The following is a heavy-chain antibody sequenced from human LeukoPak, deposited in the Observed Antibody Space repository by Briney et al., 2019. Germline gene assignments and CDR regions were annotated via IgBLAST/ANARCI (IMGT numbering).Heavy chain of an antibody. CDR2: ISSSGSTI. D-gene: IGHD1-14*01. Sequence: TPGGSLRLSCAASGFTFSDYYMSWIRQAPGKGLEWVSYISSSGSTIYYADSVKGRFTISRDNAKNPLYLQMNSLRAEDTAVYYCARDPDLDAFDIWGQGTMVTVSS. CDR1: GFTFSDYY. CDR3: ARDPDLDAFDI. J-gene: IGHJ3*02. V-gene: IGHV3-11*04.